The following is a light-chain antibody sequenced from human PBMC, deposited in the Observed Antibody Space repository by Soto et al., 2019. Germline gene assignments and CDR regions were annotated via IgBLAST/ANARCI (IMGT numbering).Light chain of an antibody. V-gene: IGLV2-14*01. Sequence: QSALAQPTSVSGSLGQSITISCVGRNTDVGQDKSVSWYQQGPGKAPTLLIFEVTKRPSGVSSRFSGSRSGNTASLTISGLQPDDEGDYFCVSYTDTDTLVFGTGTKVTVL. CDR3: VSYTDTDTLV. CDR1: NTDVGQDKS. J-gene: IGLJ1*01. CDR2: EVT.